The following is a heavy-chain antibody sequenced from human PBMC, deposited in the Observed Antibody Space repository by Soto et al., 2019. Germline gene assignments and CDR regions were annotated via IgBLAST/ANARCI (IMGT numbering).Heavy chain of an antibody. CDR1: GFTFSTYW. CDR3: ATATFRGGEFDS. Sequence: EVQLVESGGGLVQPGGSLRLSCAASGFTFSTYWMSWVRQAPGTGLEWVAKINQDGSEKDYVDSVKGRFTISRDNAQNSLYLQMNSLRAEDTAVYYCATATFRGGEFDSWGQGTLVTVSS. V-gene: IGHV3-7*01. CDR2: INQDGSEK. D-gene: IGHD3-10*01. J-gene: IGHJ4*02.